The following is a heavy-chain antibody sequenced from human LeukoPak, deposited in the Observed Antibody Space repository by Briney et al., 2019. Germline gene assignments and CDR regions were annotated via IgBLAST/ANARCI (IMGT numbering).Heavy chain of an antibody. J-gene: IGHJ4*02. CDR3: ARDHRVTMVRGVIIGPMGY. CDR1: GFTFSTYS. V-gene: IGHV3-48*04. CDR2: ISGSSSTTI. Sequence: GGSLRLSCAASGFTFSTYSMNWVRQAPGKGLEWVSYISGSSSTTIYYADSMKGRFTISRDNAKNSLYLQMNSLRAEDTAVYYCARDHRVTMVRGVIIGPMGYWGQGTLVTVSS. D-gene: IGHD3-10*01.